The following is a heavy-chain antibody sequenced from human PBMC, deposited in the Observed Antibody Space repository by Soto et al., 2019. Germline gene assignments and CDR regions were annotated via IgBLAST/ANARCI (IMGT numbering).Heavy chain of an antibody. CDR2: GSGYNGDT. CDR3: ARSPDIVVVPGATVGVDV. V-gene: IGHV1-18*04. J-gene: IGHJ6*02. D-gene: IGHD2-2*01. CDR1: GYTFTNYG. Sequence: QVQLVQSGAEVKKPGASVKVSCKASGYTFTNYGITWVRQAPGQGLEWMGWGSGYNGDTNYARKVQGRVAMTTDTSTSTAYMELRSLTSDDTAVYYCARSPDIVVVPGATVGVDVWGQGATVTVSS.